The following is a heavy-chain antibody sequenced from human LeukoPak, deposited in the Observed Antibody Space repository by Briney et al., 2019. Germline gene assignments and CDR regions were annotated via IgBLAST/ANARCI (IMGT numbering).Heavy chain of an antibody. CDR1: GYTFTGYY. D-gene: IGHD3-3*01. V-gene: IGHV1-2*02. CDR3: AREGNTIFGVVSPLDYYMDV. J-gene: IGHJ6*03. Sequence: ASVKVSCKASGYTFTGYYMHWVRQAPGQGLEWMGWINPNSGGTNYAQKFQGRVTMTRDTSISTAYMELSRLRSDDTAVYYCAREGNTIFGVVSPLDYYMDVWGKGTTVTVSS. CDR2: INPNSGGT.